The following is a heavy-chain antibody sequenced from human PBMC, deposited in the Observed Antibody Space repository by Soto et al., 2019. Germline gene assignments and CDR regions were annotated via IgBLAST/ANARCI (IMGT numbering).Heavy chain of an antibody. J-gene: IGHJ5*02. CDR2: ISAYNGNT. CDR3: ARTPRRSWYAP. Sequence: QVQLVQSGAEVKKPGASVKVSCKASGYTFTSYGISWVRQAPGQGLEWMGWISAYNGNTNYAQKLQGRVTMTTDTPTSTAYMARRSLRSDDTAVYYCARTPRRSWYAPWGQGTLVTVSS. V-gene: IGHV1-18*01. CDR1: GYTFTSYG.